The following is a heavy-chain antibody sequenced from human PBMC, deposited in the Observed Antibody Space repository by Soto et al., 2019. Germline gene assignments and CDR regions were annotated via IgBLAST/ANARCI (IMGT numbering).Heavy chain of an antibody. J-gene: IGHJ4*02. CDR2: ISAYNGNT. V-gene: IGHV1-18*01. CDR1: GYTFTSYG. CDR3: ASQGAGTTTPLGS. Sequence: QVQLVQSGAEVKKPGASVKVSCKASGYTFTSYGISWVRQAPGQGLDWVGWISAYNGNTNYAQKFQGRVTMTPDTSTSTAYVELRSLCSDDTAVSYCASQGAGTTTPLGSWGQGTLVTVSS. D-gene: IGHD1-7*01.